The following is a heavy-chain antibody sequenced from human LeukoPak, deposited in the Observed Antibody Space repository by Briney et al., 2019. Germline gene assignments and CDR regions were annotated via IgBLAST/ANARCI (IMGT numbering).Heavy chain of an antibody. D-gene: IGHD2-21*01. CDR3: AREFYSGPFDY. CDR2: LPPSDSYT. V-gene: IGHV5-10-1*01. CDR1: GYXFTSYW. Sequence: GESLKISCNGSGYXFTSYWISWVRPMPGKGLEWMGRLPPSDSYTDYSPSFQGHVTISADSSIATAYLQWSSLKASDTASYYCAREFYSGPFDYWGQGTLVTVSS. J-gene: IGHJ4*02.